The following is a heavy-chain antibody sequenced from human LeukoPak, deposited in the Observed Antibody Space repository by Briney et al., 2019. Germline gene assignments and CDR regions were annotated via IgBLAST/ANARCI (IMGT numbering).Heavy chain of an antibody. CDR2: INPSGGST. Sequence: GASVKVSCKASGYTFTSYNMHWVRQAPGQGLEWMGIINPSGGSTSYAQKFQGRVTMTRNTSISTAYMELSSLRSEDTAVYYCARDPGDYGMDVWGQGTTVTVSS. CDR1: GYTFTSYN. CDR3: ARDPGDYGMDV. V-gene: IGHV1-46*01. J-gene: IGHJ6*02.